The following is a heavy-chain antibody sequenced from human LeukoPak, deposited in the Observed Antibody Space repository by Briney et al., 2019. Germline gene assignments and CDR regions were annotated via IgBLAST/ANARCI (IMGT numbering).Heavy chain of an antibody. D-gene: IGHD4-11*01. CDR2: INPNSGGT. Sequence: AASVKVSCKASGYTFTGYYMHWVRQAPGQGLEWMGWINPNSGGTNYAQKFQGRVTMTRDTSISTAYMELSRLRSDDTAVYYCARDDNDYNAFDIWGQGTMVTVSS. CDR3: ARDDNDYNAFDI. CDR1: GYTFTGYY. V-gene: IGHV1-2*02. J-gene: IGHJ3*02.